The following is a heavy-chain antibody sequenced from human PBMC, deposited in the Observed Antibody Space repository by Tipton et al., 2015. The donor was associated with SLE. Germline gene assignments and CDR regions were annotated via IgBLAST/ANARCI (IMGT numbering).Heavy chain of an antibody. CDR1: GFTFSSYG. CDR3: AKDVVGAPGY. CDR2: IRYDGSTK. V-gene: IGHV3-30*02. Sequence: SLRLSCAASGFTFSSYGMHWVRQAPGKGLEWVAFIRYDGSTKYYADSVKGRFTISRDSSKNTLYLQMNSLRAEDTAVYYCAKDVVGAPGYWGQGTLVTVSS. J-gene: IGHJ4*02. D-gene: IGHD1-26*01.